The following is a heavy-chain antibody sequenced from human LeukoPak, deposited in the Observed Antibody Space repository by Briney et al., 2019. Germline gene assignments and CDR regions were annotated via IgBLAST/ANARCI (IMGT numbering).Heavy chain of an antibody. D-gene: IGHD2-2*02. J-gene: IGHJ5*02. CDR2: ISAYNGNT. CDR1: GYTFTSYG. CDR3: ARDTAVVVPAAIRPNWFDP. V-gene: IGHV1-18*01. Sequence: ASVKVSCKASGYTFTSYGISWLRQAPGQGLEWMGWISAYNGNTNYAQKLQGRVTMTTDTSTSTAYMELRSLRSDDTAVYYCARDTAVVVPAAIRPNWFDPWGQGTLVTVSS.